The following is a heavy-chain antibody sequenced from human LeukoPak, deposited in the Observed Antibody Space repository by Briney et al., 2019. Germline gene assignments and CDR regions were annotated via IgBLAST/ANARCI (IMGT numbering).Heavy chain of an antibody. V-gene: IGHV3-7*01. CDR2: VKQDGSEK. D-gene: IGHD3-10*01. J-gene: IGHJ4*02. CDR1: GFTFNTYW. Sequence: GGSLRLSCAASGFTFNTYWMSWVRQAPGKGLEWVANVKQDGSEKFYVDSVKGRFTISRDNAKNALYLEMNSLRDEDTAVYYCARDPTYGSGSYYNYSGQGTLVTVSS. CDR3: ARDPTYGSGSYYNY.